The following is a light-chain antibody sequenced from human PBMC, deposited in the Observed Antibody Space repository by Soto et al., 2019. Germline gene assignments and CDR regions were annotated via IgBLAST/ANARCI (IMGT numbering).Light chain of an antibody. CDR3: QHYNHWPPWT. CDR1: QNIRSD. CDR2: DAS. V-gene: IGKV3-15*01. J-gene: IGKJ1*01. Sequence: EIVMSQSPATLSVSPGERATLSCRASQNIRSDLAWYQQTPCQAPRLLMYDASTRATGIPDRFSGSGSGTEFTLTISSLQSEDFAVYYCQHYNHWPPWTFGQGTKVEI.